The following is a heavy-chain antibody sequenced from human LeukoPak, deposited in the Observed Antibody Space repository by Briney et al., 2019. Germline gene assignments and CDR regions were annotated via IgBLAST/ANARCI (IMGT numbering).Heavy chain of an antibody. CDR2: ISYDGSNK. V-gene: IGHV3-30*03. J-gene: IGHJ6*02. CDR1: GFTFSGYG. Sequence: GGSLRLSCAASGFTFSGYGMHWVRQAPGKGLEWVALISYDGSNKYYADSVKGRFTISRDNSKNTLYLQMNSLRDEDTAVYYCARANFCGSTSCYAGYYGMDVWGQGTTVTVFS. D-gene: IGHD2-2*01. CDR3: ARANFCGSTSCYAGYYGMDV.